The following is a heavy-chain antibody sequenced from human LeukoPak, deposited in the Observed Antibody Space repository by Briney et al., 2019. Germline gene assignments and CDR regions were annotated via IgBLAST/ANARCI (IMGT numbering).Heavy chain of an antibody. J-gene: IGHJ4*02. CDR2: ISAYNGNT. V-gene: IGHV1-18*01. CDR1: GYTFTSYG. Sequence: ASVKVSCTASGYTFTSYGISWVRQAPGQGLEWMGWISAYNGNTNYAQKLQGRVTMTTDTSTSTVYLELSSLRSEDTAVYYCARAYSTSSPFDYWGQGTLVTVSS. D-gene: IGHD6-6*01. CDR3: ARAYSTSSPFDY.